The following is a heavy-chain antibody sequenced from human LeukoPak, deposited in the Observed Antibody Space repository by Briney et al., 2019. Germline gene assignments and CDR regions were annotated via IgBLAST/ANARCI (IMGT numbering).Heavy chain of an antibody. Sequence: GGSLRLSCAASGFTFSGYGMHWVRQAPGKGLEWVAVIWYDGTNKYYADSVKGRFTISRDNSKNTLFLQVNSLRAEDTALYYCARGVSRYCSGGSCYYFDYWGQGTLVTVSS. V-gene: IGHV3-33*01. CDR2: IWYDGTNK. D-gene: IGHD2-15*01. CDR3: ARGVSRYCSGGSCYYFDY. J-gene: IGHJ4*02. CDR1: GFTFSGYG.